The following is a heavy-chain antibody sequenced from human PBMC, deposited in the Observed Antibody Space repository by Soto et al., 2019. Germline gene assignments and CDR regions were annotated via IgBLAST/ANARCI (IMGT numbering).Heavy chain of an antibody. Sequence: SQTLSLTCAISGDSVSSNSAGWNWIRQSPSRGLEWLGRTYYRSKWYHDYAPSVKSRITINPDTSKNQFSLEVKSVTPEDTAVYYCARMRTQDDAFDIWGQGTMVTVSS. CDR2: TYYRSKWYH. CDR3: ARMRTQDDAFDI. V-gene: IGHV6-1*01. CDR1: GDSVSSNSAG. J-gene: IGHJ3*02.